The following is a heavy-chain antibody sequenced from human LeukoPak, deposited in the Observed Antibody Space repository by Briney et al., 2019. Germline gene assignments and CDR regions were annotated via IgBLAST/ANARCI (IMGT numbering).Heavy chain of an antibody. CDR1: GYTFTSYY. Sequence: ASVRVSCKASGYTFTSYYMHWVRQAPGQGLEWMGLINPSGGSTNYAQKFQGRVTMTRDTSTSTVYMELSSLRSEDTAVYYCAREYMVRGDDDAFDIWGQGTKVTVSS. J-gene: IGHJ3*02. CDR3: AREYMVRGDDDAFDI. V-gene: IGHV1-46*01. D-gene: IGHD3-10*01. CDR2: INPSGGST.